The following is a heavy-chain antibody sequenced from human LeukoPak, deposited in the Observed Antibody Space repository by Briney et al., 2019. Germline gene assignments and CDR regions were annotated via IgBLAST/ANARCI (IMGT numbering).Heavy chain of an antibody. CDR2: INHSGST. D-gene: IGHD3-9*01. Sequence: KSSETLSLTCAVYGGSFSGYYWSWIRQPPGKGLEWIGEINHSGSTNYNPSLKSRVTISVDTSKNQFSLKLSSVTAADTAVYYCAKVPGYYNAKPLFYYYYYMDVWGKGTTVTVSS. CDR3: AKVPGYYNAKPLFYYYYYMDV. J-gene: IGHJ6*03. CDR1: GGSFSGYY. V-gene: IGHV4-34*01.